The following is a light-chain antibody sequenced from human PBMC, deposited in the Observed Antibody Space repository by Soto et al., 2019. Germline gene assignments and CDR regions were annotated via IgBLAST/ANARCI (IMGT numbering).Light chain of an antibody. V-gene: IGLV2-14*01. CDR3: SSYSSSSTRYA. J-gene: IGLJ1*01. Sequence: QSVLTQPASVSGSPGQSITISCTGTSGDVSSYNYVSWYQQHPGKAPQVLIYDVSSRPSGISSRFSGSKSGNTASLTISGLQAEDEADYYCSSYSSSSTRYAFGTGTKVTVL. CDR1: SGDVSSYNY. CDR2: DVS.